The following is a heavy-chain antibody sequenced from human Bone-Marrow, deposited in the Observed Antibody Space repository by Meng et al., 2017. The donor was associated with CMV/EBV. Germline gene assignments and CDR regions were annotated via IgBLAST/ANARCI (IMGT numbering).Heavy chain of an antibody. D-gene: IGHD6-13*01. V-gene: IGHV4-59*01. CDR2: IYYSGST. CDR1: GGSFSGYY. Sequence: SQTLSLTCAVYGGSFSGYYWSWIRQPPGKGLEWIGYIYYSGSTNYNPSLKSRVTISVDTSKNQFSLKLSSVTAADTAVYYCAGGGGSWYYFDYWGQGTLVTVYS. CDR3: AGGGGSWYYFDY. J-gene: IGHJ4*02.